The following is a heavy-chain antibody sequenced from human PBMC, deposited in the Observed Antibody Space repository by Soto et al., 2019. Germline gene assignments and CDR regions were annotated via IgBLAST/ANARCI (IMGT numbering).Heavy chain of an antibody. V-gene: IGHV4-39*01. CDR2: IYYSGST. Sequence: SSETLSLTCTVSGGSISSSSNYWGWIRQPPGKGLEWIGSIYYSGSTYYNPSLKSRVTISVDTSKNQFSLKLSSVTAADTAVYYCARVRTEYAGLDYWGQGTLVTVSS. J-gene: IGHJ4*02. CDR1: GGSISSSSNY. D-gene: IGHD2-2*01. CDR3: ARVRTEYAGLDY.